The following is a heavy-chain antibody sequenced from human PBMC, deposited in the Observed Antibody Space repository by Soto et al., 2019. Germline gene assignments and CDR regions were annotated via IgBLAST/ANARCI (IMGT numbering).Heavy chain of an antibody. Sequence: VQLVQSGVGVVQPGRSLRLSCAASGFTFSSYGMNWVRQDPAKALEWVAVIGYDGSKKSYADSVQGRFTISRDHSKHTLYLQMTSLRAEDTAVYYCARKGVKGSYFDDWGQGTLVTFSS. D-gene: IGHD3-10*01. V-gene: IGHV3-33*01. J-gene: IGHJ4*02. CDR1: GFTFSSYG. CDR3: ARKGVKGSYFDD. CDR2: IGYDGSKK.